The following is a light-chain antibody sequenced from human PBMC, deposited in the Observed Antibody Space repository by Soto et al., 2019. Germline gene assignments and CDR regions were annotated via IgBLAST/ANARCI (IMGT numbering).Light chain of an antibody. CDR1: QSLLHSNGYNY. V-gene: IGKV2-28*01. CDR3: MQALQTPLT. CDR2: LGS. J-gene: IGKJ4*01. Sequence: DIVMTQSPLSLPVTPGEPASISCRSSQSLLHSNGYNYLDWYLQRPGQSPQLLIYLGSTRASGVPDRFSGSGSGTDFTLKISRVEADYVGVYYCMQALQTPLTFGGGTKVEIK.